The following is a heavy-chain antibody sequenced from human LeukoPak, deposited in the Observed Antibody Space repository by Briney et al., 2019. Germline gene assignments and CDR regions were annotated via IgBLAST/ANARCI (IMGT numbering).Heavy chain of an antibody. D-gene: IGHD1-1*01. CDR1: GGSISSSSYY. CDR2: IYYSGST. V-gene: IGHV4-39*07. Sequence: SETLSLTCTVSGGSISSSSYYWGWIRQPPGKGLEWIGSIYYSGSTYYNPSLKSRVTISVDTSKNQFSLKLSSVTAADTAVYYCARAQTEFPVDYWGQGTLVTVSS. CDR3: ARAQTEFPVDY. J-gene: IGHJ4*02.